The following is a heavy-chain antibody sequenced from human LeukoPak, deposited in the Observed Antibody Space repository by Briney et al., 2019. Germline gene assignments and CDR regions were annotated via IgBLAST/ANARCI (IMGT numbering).Heavy chain of an antibody. CDR3: AKIRGFIVGGSYFDY. CDR2: INSDGSTT. V-gene: IGHV3-74*01. Sequence: EAGGSLRLSCAAPGFTLNGYWMHWVRQAPGKGLVWVSRINSDGSTTSYADSVKGRFTISRDNSKNTLYLQMNSLRAEDTAVYYCAKIRGFIVGGSYFDYWGQGTLVTVSS. J-gene: IGHJ4*02. CDR1: GFTLNGYW. D-gene: IGHD2-21*01.